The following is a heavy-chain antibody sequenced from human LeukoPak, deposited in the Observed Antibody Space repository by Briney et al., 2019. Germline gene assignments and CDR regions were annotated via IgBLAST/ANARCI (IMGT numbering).Heavy chain of an antibody. D-gene: IGHD2-15*01. CDR2: INPNSGGT. CDR1: GYTFTGYY. CDR3: ASVCSGGSCYSPGTFDY. J-gene: IGHJ4*02. Sequence: ASVKVSCKASGYTFTGYYMHWVRQAPGQGLEWMGWINPNSGGTNYAQKSQGRVTMTRDTSISTAYMELSRLRSDDTAVYYCASVCSGGSCYSPGTFDYWGQGTLVTVSS. V-gene: IGHV1-2*02.